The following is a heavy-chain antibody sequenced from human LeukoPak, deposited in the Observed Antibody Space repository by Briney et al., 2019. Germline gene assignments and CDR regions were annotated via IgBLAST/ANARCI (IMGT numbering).Heavy chain of an antibody. CDR3: ARQYSSGWYFSFDY. CDR2: INHSGST. D-gene: IGHD6-19*01. V-gene: IGHV4-34*01. J-gene: IGHJ4*02. Sequence: LRLSCAASGFTFSDYYMSWVRQAPGQGLEWIGEINHSGSTNYNPSLKSRVTISVDTSKNQFSLKLSSVTAADTAVYYCARQYSSGWYFSFDYWGQGTLVTVSS. CDR1: GFTFSDYY.